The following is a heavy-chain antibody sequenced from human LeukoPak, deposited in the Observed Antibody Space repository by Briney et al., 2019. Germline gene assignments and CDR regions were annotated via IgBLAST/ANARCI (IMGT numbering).Heavy chain of an antibody. CDR3: ARGPIAVAGITALNY. V-gene: IGHV4-34*01. J-gene: IGHJ4*02. D-gene: IGHD6-19*01. CDR1: GYSISSGYY. CDR2: INHSGST. Sequence: PSETLSLTCAVSGYSISSGYYWSWIRQPPGKGLEWSGEINHSGSTNYNPSLKSRVTISVDTSKNQFSLKLSSVTAADTAVYYCARGPIAVAGITALNYWGQGTLVTVSS.